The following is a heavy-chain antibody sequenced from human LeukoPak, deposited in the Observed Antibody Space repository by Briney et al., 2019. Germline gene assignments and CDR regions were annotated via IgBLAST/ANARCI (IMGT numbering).Heavy chain of an antibody. D-gene: IGHD3-3*01. CDR2: IIPILGIA. Sequence: ASVKVSCKASGGTFSSYAISWVRQAPGQGLEWMGRIIPILGIANYAQKFQGRVTITADKSTSTAYMELSSLRSEDTAVYYCATAYYDFWSGPGSGYWGQGTLVTVSS. CDR3: ATAYYDFWSGPGSGY. J-gene: IGHJ4*02. CDR1: GGTFSSYA. V-gene: IGHV1-69*04.